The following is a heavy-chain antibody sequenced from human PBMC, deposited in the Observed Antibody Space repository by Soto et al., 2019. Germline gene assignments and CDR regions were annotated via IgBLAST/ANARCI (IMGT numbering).Heavy chain of an antibody. V-gene: IGHV4-39*01. D-gene: IGHD3-10*01. Sequence: SETLSLTCTVSGGSISSSSYYWGWIRQPPGKGLEWIGSIYYSGSTYYNPSLKSRVTISVDTSKNQFSLKLSSVTAADTAVYYCARHPIPTLLWFGESRNYYYYMDVWGKGTTVTVSS. CDR3: ARHPIPTLLWFGESRNYYYYMDV. J-gene: IGHJ6*03. CDR1: GGSISSSSYY. CDR2: IYYSGST.